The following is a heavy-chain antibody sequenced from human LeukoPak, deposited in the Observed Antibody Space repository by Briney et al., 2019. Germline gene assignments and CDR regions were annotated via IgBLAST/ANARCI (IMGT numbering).Heavy chain of an antibody. Sequence: SETLSLTCTVSGGSISSYYWSWIRQPAGKGLEWIGRIYTSGSTNYNPSLKSRVTISVDTSKNQFSLKLSSVTAADTAVYYCAGDDILTGYHDAFDIWGQGTMVTVSS. V-gene: IGHV4-4*07. J-gene: IGHJ3*02. D-gene: IGHD3-9*01. CDR1: GGSISSYY. CDR3: AGDDILTGYHDAFDI. CDR2: IYTSGST.